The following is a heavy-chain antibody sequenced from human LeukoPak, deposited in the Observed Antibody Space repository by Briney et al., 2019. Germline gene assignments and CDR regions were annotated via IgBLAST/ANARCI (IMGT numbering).Heavy chain of an antibody. CDR1: GGSISSSSYY. J-gene: IGHJ5*02. Sequence: SETLSLTCTVSGGSISSSSYYWSWIRQPPGKGLEWIGYIYYSGSTYYNPSLKSRVTISVDTSKNQFSLKLSSVTAADTAVYYCARVGNWNDRGMGFDPWGQGTLVTVSS. D-gene: IGHD1-20*01. CDR2: IYYSGST. CDR3: ARVGNWNDRGMGFDP. V-gene: IGHV4-30-4*08.